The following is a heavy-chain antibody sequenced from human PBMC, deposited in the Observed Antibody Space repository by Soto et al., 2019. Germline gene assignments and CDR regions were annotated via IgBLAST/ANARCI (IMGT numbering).Heavy chain of an antibody. J-gene: IGHJ4*02. CDR1: GFTFSNAW. CDR3: TIPLYYYDISGSDY. CDR2: IKSKTDGGTT. V-gene: IGHV3-15*01. D-gene: IGHD3-22*01. Sequence: GGSLRLSCAASGFTFSNAWMSWVRQAPGKGLEWVGRIKSKTDGGTTDYAAPVKGRFTISRDDSKNTLYLQMNSLKTEDTAVYYCTIPLYYYDISGSDYWGQGTLVTVSS.